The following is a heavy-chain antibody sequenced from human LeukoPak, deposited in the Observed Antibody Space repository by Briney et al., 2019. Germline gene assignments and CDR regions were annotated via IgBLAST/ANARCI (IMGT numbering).Heavy chain of an antibody. V-gene: IGHV3-23*01. D-gene: IGHD3-16*02. CDR2: IRGSGGST. CDR3: AKDFVYDYVWGSYRLNWFDP. CDR1: GFTFSSYA. J-gene: IGHJ5*02. Sequence: GGSLRLSCAASGFTFSSYAMSWVRQAPGKGLEWVSAIRGSGGSTYYADSVKGRFTISRDNSKNTLYLQMNSLRAEDTAVYYCAKDFVYDYVWGSYRLNWFDPWGQGTLVTVSS.